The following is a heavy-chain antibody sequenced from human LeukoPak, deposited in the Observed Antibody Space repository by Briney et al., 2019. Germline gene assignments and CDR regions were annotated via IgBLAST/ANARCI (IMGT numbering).Heavy chain of an antibody. Sequence: PSETLSLTCAVYGGSFSGYYWSWIRQPPGKGLEWIGEINHSGSTNYNPSLKSRVTISVDTSKNQFSLKLSSVTAADTAVYYCARERDSSGYYPYRPFDYWGQGTLVTVSS. CDR3: ARERDSSGYYPYRPFDY. V-gene: IGHV4-34*01. CDR2: INHSGST. CDR1: GGSFSGYY. J-gene: IGHJ4*02. D-gene: IGHD3-22*01.